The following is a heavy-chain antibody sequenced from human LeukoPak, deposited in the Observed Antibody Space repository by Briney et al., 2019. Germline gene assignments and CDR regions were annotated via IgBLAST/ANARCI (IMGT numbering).Heavy chain of an antibody. CDR3: ARDSGSSSSYYYYYYYMDV. D-gene: IGHD6-13*01. Sequence: ASVKVSFKASGYSFTIHYMHWVRQAPGQGLEWMGLINPSGSSTLYAQKFQGRVTMTRDMSTTTDYMELSSLRSEDTAVYYCARDSGSSSSYYYYYYYMDVWGKGTTVTVSS. V-gene: IGHV1-46*01. CDR2: INPSGSST. CDR1: GYSFTIHY. J-gene: IGHJ6*03.